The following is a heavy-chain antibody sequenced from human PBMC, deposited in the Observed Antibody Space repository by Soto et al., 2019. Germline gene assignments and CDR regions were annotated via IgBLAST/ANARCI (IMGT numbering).Heavy chain of an antibody. V-gene: IGHV3-23*01. J-gene: IGHJ4*02. D-gene: IGHD6-19*01. Sequence: EVQLLESGGGLVQPGGSLRLSCVGSGFFFSSYTMTWVRQAPGKGLEWVSSFSATSENTYYADSVRGRFTISRDNSKNPALLQKDSLTAEDTAMYYCAKARDQQWVRLPFDYWGQGILVIVSS. CDR2: FSATSENT. CDR3: AKARDQQWVRLPFDY. CDR1: GFFFSSYT.